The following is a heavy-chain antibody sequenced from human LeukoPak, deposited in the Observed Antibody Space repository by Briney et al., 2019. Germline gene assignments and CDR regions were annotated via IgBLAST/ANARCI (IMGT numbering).Heavy chain of an antibody. CDR1: GFTFNSFA. V-gene: IGHV3-23*01. CDR2: IGAGGGST. CDR3: AKAHSRYYTPRPTSWFDP. D-gene: IGHD3-3*01. J-gene: IGHJ5*02. Sequence: GGSLRLSCAASGFTFNSFALNWVRQAPGKGLEWCSGIGAGGGSTDYADSRKVRFTISRDNPKNTLYLQMNSPSAEPTAVSFCAKAHSRYYTPRPTSWFDPWGQGTLITVSS.